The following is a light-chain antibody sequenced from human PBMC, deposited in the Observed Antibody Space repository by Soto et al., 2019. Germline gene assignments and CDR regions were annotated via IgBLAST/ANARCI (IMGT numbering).Light chain of an antibody. CDR3: LLSYSGVRV. CDR1: TGAVTSGHY. CDR2: DTS. Sequence: QAVVTQEASLTVSPGGTVTLTCGSSTGAVTSGHYPHWFQQKPGQAPRTLIYDTSNKQSWTPARFSGTLLGGKAALTLSGAQPEDEAEYYFLLSYSGVRVFGGGTKLTVL. J-gene: IGLJ3*02. V-gene: IGLV7-46*01.